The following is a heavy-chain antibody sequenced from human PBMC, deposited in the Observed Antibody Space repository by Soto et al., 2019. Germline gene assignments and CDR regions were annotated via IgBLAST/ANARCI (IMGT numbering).Heavy chain of an antibody. J-gene: IGHJ6*02. V-gene: IGHV3-53*02. D-gene: IGHD3-10*01. CDR3: ARGTYGSGSYHTHDYYYCGMDV. CDR1: GFTVSSNY. Sequence: EVQLVETGGGLIQPGGSLRLSCAASGFTVSSNYMSWVRQAPGKGLEWVSVIYSGGSTYYADSVKGRFTISRDNSKNTLYLQMHSLRAEDTAVYYCARGTYGSGSYHTHDYYYCGMDVWGQGTPVTV. CDR2: IYSGGST.